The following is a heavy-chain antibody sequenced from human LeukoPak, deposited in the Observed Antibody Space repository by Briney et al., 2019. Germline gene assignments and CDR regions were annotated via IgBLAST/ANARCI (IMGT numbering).Heavy chain of an antibody. D-gene: IGHD3-22*01. J-gene: IGHJ4*02. V-gene: IGHV1-2*02. CDR2: INPNSGGT. CDR1: GYSFTGYY. Sequence: ASVKVSCKASGYSFTGYYMHWVRQAPGQGLEWMGWINPNSGGTNYAQKFQGRVTMTRDTSISTAYMELSRLRSDDTAVYYCARDRRVYYDSSGYSWWSFDYWGQGTLVTVSS. CDR3: ARDRRVYYDSSGYSWWSFDY.